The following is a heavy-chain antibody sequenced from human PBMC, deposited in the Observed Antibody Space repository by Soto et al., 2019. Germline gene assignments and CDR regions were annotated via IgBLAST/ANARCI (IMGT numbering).Heavy chain of an antibody. V-gene: IGHV3-11*06. CDR2: ISTSSSYT. CDR1: GFTFSDYY. J-gene: IGHJ4*02. Sequence: QVQLVESGGGLVKPGGSLRLSCAASGFTFSDYYMSWIRQAPGKGLQWISYISTSSSYTNYAASVQGRFTISRDNAKSSLYLQMPSLRAEDTAVYFCARAGDFWSASFDYWGQGALVTVTS. D-gene: IGHD3-3*01. CDR3: ARAGDFWSASFDY.